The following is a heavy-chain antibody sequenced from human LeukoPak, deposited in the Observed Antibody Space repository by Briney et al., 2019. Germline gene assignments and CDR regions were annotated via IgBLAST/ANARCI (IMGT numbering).Heavy chain of an antibody. V-gene: IGHV2-5*02. CDR1: GFSLSTSGVG. Sequence: GSGPTLVNPTQTLTLTCTFSGFSLSTSGVGVGWIRQPPGKALEWLALIYWDGDKRYSPSLKSRLTITKDTSKNQVVLTMTNMDPVDTATYYCALPTTGPYNFDYWGQGTLVTVSS. J-gene: IGHJ4*02. D-gene: IGHD1-1*01. CDR2: IYWDGDK. CDR3: ALPTTGPYNFDY.